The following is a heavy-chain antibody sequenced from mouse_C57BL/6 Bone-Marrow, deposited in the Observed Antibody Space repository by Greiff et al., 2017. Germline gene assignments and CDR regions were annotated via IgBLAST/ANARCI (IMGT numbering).Heavy chain of an antibody. J-gene: IGHJ4*01. CDR2: IHPNSGST. Sequence: QVQLQPPGAELVKPGASVKLSCKASGYTFTSYWMHWVKQRPGQGLEWIGMIHPNSGSTNYNEKFKSKATLTVDKSSSTAYMQLSSLTSEDSAVYYCARRGVTTRYYYAMDYWGQGTSVTVSS. D-gene: IGHD2-2*01. V-gene: IGHV1-64*01. CDR1: GYTFTSYW. CDR3: ARRGVTTRYYYAMDY.